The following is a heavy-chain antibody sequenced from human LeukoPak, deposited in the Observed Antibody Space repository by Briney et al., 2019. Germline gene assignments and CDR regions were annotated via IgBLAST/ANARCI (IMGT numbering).Heavy chain of an antibody. CDR2: IGWTSDSL. Sequence: GGSLRLSCAASGFTFSSYAMHWVRQTPGKGLEWVSGIGWTSDSLGYADSVRGRFTISRDNAKNSLYLQMNSLRAEDTALYYCAKDKGPGIQDAFDIWGQGTMVTVSS. V-gene: IGHV3-9*01. J-gene: IGHJ3*02. D-gene: IGHD1-14*01. CDR1: GFTFSSYA. CDR3: AKDKGPGIQDAFDI.